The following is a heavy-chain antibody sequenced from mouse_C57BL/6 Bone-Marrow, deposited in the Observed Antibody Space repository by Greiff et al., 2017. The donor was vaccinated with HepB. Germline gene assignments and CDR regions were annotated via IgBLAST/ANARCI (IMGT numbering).Heavy chain of an antibody. Sequence: VKQRPGQGLEWIGRIHPSDSDTNYNQKFKGKATLTVDKSSSTAYMQLSSLTSEDSAVYYCAITAPYYGNYEGFYWGQGTTLTVSS. CDR3: AITAPYYGNYEGFY. J-gene: IGHJ2*01. CDR2: IHPSDSDT. D-gene: IGHD2-10*01. V-gene: IGHV1-74*01.